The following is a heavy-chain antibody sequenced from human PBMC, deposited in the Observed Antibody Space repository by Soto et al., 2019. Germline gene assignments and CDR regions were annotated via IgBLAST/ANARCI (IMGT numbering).Heavy chain of an antibody. V-gene: IGHV3-30-3*01. CDR3: ARDQKGATVNGNCIDY. CDR1: GFTFSSYA. Sequence: GGSLRLSCAASGFTFSSYAMHWVRQAPGKGLEWVAVISYDGSNKYYADSVKGRFTISRDNSKNTLYLQMNSLRAEDTAVYYCARDQKGATVNGNCIDYWGQGTLVTVSS. D-gene: IGHD4-17*01. J-gene: IGHJ4*02. CDR2: ISYDGSNK.